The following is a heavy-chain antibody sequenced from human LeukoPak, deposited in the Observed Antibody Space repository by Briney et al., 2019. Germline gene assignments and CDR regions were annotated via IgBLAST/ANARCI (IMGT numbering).Heavy chain of an antibody. D-gene: IGHD3-3*01. CDR2: INHSGST. CDR3: ARSPIWSGYSYYFDY. Sequence: SETLSLTCAVYGGFFSGYYWSWIRQPPGKGLEWIGEINHSGSTNYNPSLKSRVTISVDTSKNQFSLKLSSVTAADTAVYYCARSPIWSGYSYYFDYWGQGTLVTVSS. CDR1: GGFFSGYY. V-gene: IGHV4-34*01. J-gene: IGHJ4*02.